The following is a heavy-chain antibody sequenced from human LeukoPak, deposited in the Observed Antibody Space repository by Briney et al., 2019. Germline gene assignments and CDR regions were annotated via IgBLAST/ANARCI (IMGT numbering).Heavy chain of an antibody. CDR1: GFTFSSYN. CDR2: IISSSSDI. V-gene: IGHV3-21*01. J-gene: IGHJ3*02. D-gene: IGHD1-1*01. CDR3: AKTGQRRAFDI. Sequence: GGSLRLSCAASGFTFSSYNMNWVRQAPGKGLEWVSSIISSSSDIYYADSVKGRFTISRDNAKNSLYLQMNSLRAEDTALYYCAKTGQRRAFDIWGQGTMVTVSS.